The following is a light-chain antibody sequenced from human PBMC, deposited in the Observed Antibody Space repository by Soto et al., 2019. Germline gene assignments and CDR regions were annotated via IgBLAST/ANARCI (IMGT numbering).Light chain of an antibody. Sequence: QSALTQPASVSGSPGRSITISCTGTSSDVGGYYFVSWYQHHPGKAPKLIIYDVSSRPSGVSNRFSGSKSGNTASLTISGLQAEDEADYYCSSYTSSSTLGVFGGGTKLTVL. CDR1: SSDVGGYYF. CDR3: SSYTSSSTLGV. CDR2: DVS. J-gene: IGLJ3*02. V-gene: IGLV2-14*03.